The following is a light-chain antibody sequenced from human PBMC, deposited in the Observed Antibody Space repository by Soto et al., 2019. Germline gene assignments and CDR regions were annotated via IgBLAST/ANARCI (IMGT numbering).Light chain of an antibody. Sequence: IQMTQSPSSGSSSLGDRVTITCRASQGISSWLAWYQQKPGKAPKLLIYAASSLQSGVPSRFSGSVSGTDGTITISSLQTEDGSTYYCQQANSFRWTFGQGTKVDIK. CDR3: QQANSFRWT. CDR1: QGISSW. V-gene: IGKV1-12*01. CDR2: AAS. J-gene: IGKJ1*01.